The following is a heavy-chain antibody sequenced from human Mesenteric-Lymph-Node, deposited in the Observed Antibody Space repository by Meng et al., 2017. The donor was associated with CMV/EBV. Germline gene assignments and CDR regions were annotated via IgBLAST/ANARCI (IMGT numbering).Heavy chain of an antibody. CDR2: IYYSGST. CDR1: GGSFSGYY. J-gene: IGHJ6*02. D-gene: IGHD2-2*01. V-gene: IGHV4-59*12. Sequence: ESLKISCAVYGGSFSGYYWSWIRQPPGKGLEWIGYIYYSGSTNYNPSLESRVTISVDTSKNQFSLKLSSVTAADTAVYYCARDLGCSSTSCYSYYYYYGMDVWGQGTTVTVSS. CDR3: ARDLGCSSTSCYSYYYYYGMDV.